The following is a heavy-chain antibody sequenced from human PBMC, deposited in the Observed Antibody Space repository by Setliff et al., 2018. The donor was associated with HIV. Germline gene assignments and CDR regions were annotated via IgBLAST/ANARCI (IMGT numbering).Heavy chain of an antibody. CDR1: GGSISSGGYY. CDR2: IYYSGST. V-gene: IGHV4-31*03. CDR3: ARAPALSYYYYMDV. J-gene: IGHJ6*03. Sequence: KPSETLSLTCTVSGGSISSGGYYWTWIRQHPGKGLEWIGYIYYSGSTYYNPSLKSRVTISVDTSKNRFSLRLSSVTAADTAAYYCARAPALSYYYYMDVWGKGTTVTVSS.